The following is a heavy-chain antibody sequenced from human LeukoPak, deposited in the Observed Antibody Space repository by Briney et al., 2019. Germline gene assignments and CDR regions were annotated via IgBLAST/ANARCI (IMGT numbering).Heavy chain of an antibody. V-gene: IGHV1-3*01. CDR2: INAGNGNT. CDR3: ASPGYSGYDFEGFDY. CDR1: GYTFTSYA. Sequence: ASVKVSCKASGYTFTSYAMQWVRQAPGQRLEWMGWINAGNGNTKYSQKFQGRVTITRDTSASTAYMELSSLRSEDTAVYYCASPGYSGYDFEGFDYWGQGTLVTVSS. D-gene: IGHD5-12*01. J-gene: IGHJ4*02.